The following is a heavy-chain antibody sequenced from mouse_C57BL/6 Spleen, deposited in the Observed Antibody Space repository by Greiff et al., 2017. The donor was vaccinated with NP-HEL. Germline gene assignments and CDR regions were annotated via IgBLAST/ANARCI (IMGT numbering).Heavy chain of an antibody. V-gene: IGHV2-9-1*01. D-gene: IGHD2-1*01. Sequence: QVQLKESGPGLVAPSQCLSITCTVSGFSFTSYAISWVRQPPGKGLEWLGGIWPGGGTNYNSAIKSRLNISKDNSKSQVFLKMNSLQTDDTARYYCARNFGNCDYYAMDYWGQGTSVTVSS. J-gene: IGHJ4*01. CDR3: ARNFGNCDYYAMDY. CDR1: GFSFTSYA. CDR2: IWPGGGT.